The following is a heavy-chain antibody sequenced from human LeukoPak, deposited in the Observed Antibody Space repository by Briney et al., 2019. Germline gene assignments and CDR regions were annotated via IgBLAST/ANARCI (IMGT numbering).Heavy chain of an antibody. D-gene: IGHD2-15*01. CDR1: GFALSTRGEG. J-gene: IGHJ4*02. CDR2: SYWDDDK. V-gene: IGHV2-5*02. CDR3: VHSLCSGGSCYSGFDY. Sequence: SGPTLVNPTQTLTLTCTFSGFALSTRGEGVGWIRQPPGKVLEWLAPSYWDDDKRYSPSLKSRLTITKDTSNNQVVLTMTSMGPVDTATYYCVHSLCSGGSCYSGFDYWGQGTLVTVSS.